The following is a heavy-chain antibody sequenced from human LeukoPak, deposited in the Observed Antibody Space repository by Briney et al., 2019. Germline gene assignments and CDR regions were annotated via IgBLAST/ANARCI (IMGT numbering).Heavy chain of an antibody. CDR1: GGSISSSSYY. J-gene: IGHJ3*02. V-gene: IGHV4-39*01. CDR2: IYYSGST. Sequence: SETLSLTCTVSGGSISSSSYYWGWIRQPPGKGLEWIGSIYYSGSTDYNPSLKSRVTISVDTSKNQFSLKLSSVTAADTAVYYCARHGSNCSGGSCYTRIGAFDIWGQGTMVTVSS. CDR3: ARHGSNCSGGSCYTRIGAFDI. D-gene: IGHD2-15*01.